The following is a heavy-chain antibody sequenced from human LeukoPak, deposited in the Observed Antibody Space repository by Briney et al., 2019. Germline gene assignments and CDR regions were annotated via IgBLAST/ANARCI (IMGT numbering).Heavy chain of an antibody. V-gene: IGHV1-46*01. D-gene: IGHD4-17*01. J-gene: IGHJ4*02. CDR1: GYTFTSYY. Sequence: GASVKVSCKASGYTFTSYYMQWWGQAPGLRGEWWEIIKPSGGSTSYAQKCQGRVTMTRDTSTSTVYMELSSLRSEDTAVNYCALRVDGDYGSSCDYWGQGTLVTVSS. CDR2: IKPSGGST. CDR3: ALRVDGDYGSSCDY.